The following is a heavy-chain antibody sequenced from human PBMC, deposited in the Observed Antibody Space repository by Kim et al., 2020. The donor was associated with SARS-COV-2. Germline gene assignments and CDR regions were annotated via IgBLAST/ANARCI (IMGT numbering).Heavy chain of an antibody. CDR3: ARDLVVNWAFDI. CDR2: IYYSGST. D-gene: IGHD2-15*01. CDR1: GGSISSSSYY. Sequence: SETLSLTCTVSGGSISSSSYYWGWIRQPPGKGLEWIGSIYYSGSTYYNPSLKSRVTISVDTSKNQFSLKLSSVTAADTAVYYCARDLVVNWAFDIWGQGT. J-gene: IGHJ3*02. V-gene: IGHV4-39*07.